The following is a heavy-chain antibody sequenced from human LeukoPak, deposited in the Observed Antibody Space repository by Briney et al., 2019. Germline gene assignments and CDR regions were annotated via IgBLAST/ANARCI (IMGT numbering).Heavy chain of an antibody. J-gene: IGHJ5*02. V-gene: IGHV3-11*04. CDR1: GLTFSDYY. Sequence: PGGSLRLSCAASGLTFSDYYMSWIRQAPGNGLEWVSYISSSGSTIYYADSVKGRFTISRDNAKNSLYLQVNGLKAEETAGYYGARDHYCFDPWGQGTLVTVSS. CDR2: ISSSGSTI. CDR3: ARDHYCFDP.